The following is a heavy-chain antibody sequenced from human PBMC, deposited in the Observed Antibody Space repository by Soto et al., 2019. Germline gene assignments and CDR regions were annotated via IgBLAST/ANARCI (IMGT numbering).Heavy chain of an antibody. V-gene: IGHV4-31*03. Sequence: SETLSLTCTVSGGSISSGGYYWSWIRQHPGKGLEWIGYIYYSGSTYYNPSLKSRVTISVDTSKNQFSLKLSSVTAADTAVYYCAREKKTYYDFWSGNNWFDPWGQGTLVTVSS. D-gene: IGHD3-3*01. J-gene: IGHJ5*02. CDR3: AREKKTYYDFWSGNNWFDP. CDR1: GGSISSGGYY. CDR2: IYYSGST.